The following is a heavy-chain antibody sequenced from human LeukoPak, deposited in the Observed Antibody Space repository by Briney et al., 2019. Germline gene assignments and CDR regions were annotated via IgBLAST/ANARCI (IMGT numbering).Heavy chain of an antibody. CDR1: GGTFSSYA. J-gene: IGHJ6*02. Sequence: SVKVSCKASGGTFSSYAISWVRQAPGQGLEWMGRIIPIFGIANYAQKFQGRVTITADKSTSTAYMELSSLRSEDTAVYYCAGGAGTRRIVSWVYGMDVWAKGPRSPSP. CDR2: IIPIFGIA. D-gene: IGHD1-7*01. V-gene: IGHV1-69*04. CDR3: AGGAGTRRIVSWVYGMDV.